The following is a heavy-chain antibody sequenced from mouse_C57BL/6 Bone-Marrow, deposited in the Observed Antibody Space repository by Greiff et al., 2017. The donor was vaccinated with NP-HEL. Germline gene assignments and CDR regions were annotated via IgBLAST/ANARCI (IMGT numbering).Heavy chain of an antibody. CDR2: IRSKSNNYAT. CDR3: VRQETTVTTYYFDY. Sequence: EVQLVESGGGLVPPKGSLKLSCAASGFSFTTYAMNWVRQAPGKGLEWVARIRSKSNNYATYYADSVIDRFTISRDDSESILYLQMNNLKAEDEAMYYCVRQETTVTTYYFDYWGQGTTLTVSS. V-gene: IGHV10-1*01. J-gene: IGHJ2*01. D-gene: IGHD1-1*01. CDR1: GFSFTTYA.